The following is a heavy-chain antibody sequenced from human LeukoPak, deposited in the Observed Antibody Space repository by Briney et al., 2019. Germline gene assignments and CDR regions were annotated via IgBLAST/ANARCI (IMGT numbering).Heavy chain of an antibody. CDR2: ISSKSSYK. Sequence: GGSLRLSCTASGFIFSSYTMNWVRQAPGKGLEWVSSISSKSSYKYYGDSVKGRFTISRDNAKNSLYLQMNSLRAEDTAVYYCARATDGDYVPYWGQGTLVTVSS. V-gene: IGHV3-21*01. J-gene: IGHJ4*02. CDR1: GFIFSSYT. D-gene: IGHD4-17*01. CDR3: ARATDGDYVPY.